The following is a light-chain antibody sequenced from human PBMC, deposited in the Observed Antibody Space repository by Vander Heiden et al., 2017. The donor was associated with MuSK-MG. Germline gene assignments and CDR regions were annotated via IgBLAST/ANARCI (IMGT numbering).Light chain of an antibody. J-gene: IGKJ2*01. CDR2: AAS. CDR3: QQYGSSPPKYT. CDR1: QRVSRTY. Sequence: EIVLTQSPDTLSLSPGERATLSCRASQRVSRTYLAWYQQKPGQAPRLLIYAASTRATGIPDRFSGSGSGTDFTLTINRLEPEDFAVYYCQQYGSSPPKYTFGQGTKLEIK. V-gene: IGKV3-20*01.